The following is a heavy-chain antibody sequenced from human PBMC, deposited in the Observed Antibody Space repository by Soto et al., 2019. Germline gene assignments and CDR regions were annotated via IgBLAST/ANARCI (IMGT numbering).Heavy chain of an antibody. V-gene: IGHV1-8*01. CDR3: ARDHCSGGSCSDAFDI. CDR1: GYTFTSYD. CDR2: MNPNSGNT. J-gene: IGHJ3*02. D-gene: IGHD2-15*01. Sequence: QVQLVQSGAEVKKPGASVKVSCKASGYTFTSYDINWVRQATGQGLEWMGWMNPNSGNTGYAQKFQGRVTMTRNTSISTAYMELSSLRSEDTAMYYCARDHCSGGSCSDAFDIWGQGTMVTVSS.